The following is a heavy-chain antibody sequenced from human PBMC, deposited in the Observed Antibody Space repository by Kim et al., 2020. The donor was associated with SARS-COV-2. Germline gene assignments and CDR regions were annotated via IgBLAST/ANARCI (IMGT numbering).Heavy chain of an antibody. Sequence: GGSLRLSCAASGFTVSSNYMSWVRQAPGKGLEWVSGIYSGGSTYYADSVKGRFTISRDNSKNTLYLQMKSLRAEDTAVYYYAREGYYGSGSYLWKTFDIWGQGTMVTVSS. CDR2: IYSGGST. J-gene: IGHJ3*02. CDR3: AREGYYGSGSYLWKTFDI. CDR1: GFTVSSNY. V-gene: IGHV3-53*01. D-gene: IGHD3-10*01.